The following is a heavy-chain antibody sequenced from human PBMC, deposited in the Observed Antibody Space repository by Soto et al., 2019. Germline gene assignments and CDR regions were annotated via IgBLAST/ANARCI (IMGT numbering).Heavy chain of an antibody. Sequence: EVQLVESGGGVVQPGGSLRLSCTASGFTFNTHWMHWVRQAPGKGLVWVSRIYFDGITTNYADSVKGRLTVSRDNAKNRFYLHVNTLGDEDTAVYYGARGGAMGVDYWGQGTLVTVA. CDR3: ARGGAMGVDY. CDR2: IYFDGITT. V-gene: IGHV3-74*01. J-gene: IGHJ4*02. CDR1: GFTFNTHW. D-gene: IGHD1-26*01.